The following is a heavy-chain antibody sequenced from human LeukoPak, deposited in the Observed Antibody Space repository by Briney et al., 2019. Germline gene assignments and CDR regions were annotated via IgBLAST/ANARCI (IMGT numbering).Heavy chain of an antibody. CDR3: ARDIQLAYCGGDCYSRADY. Sequence: SLKVSCKASGGTFSSYAISWVRQAPGQGLEWMGRIIPIFGTASYAQKFQGRVTITADKSPSTAYMELSSLRSEDTAVYYCARDIQLAYCGGDCYSRADYWGQGTLVTVSS. V-gene: IGHV1-69*06. J-gene: IGHJ4*02. CDR2: IIPIFGTA. CDR1: GGTFSSYA. D-gene: IGHD2-21*02.